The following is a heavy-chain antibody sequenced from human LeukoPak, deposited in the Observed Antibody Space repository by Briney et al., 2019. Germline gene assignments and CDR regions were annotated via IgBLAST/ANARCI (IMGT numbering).Heavy chain of an antibody. D-gene: IGHD5-18*01. CDR3: ARGYTRGYSYGYRVDY. Sequence: SETLSLTCAVYGGSFSGYYWSWIRQPPGKGLEWIGEINHSGSTNYNPSLKSRVTISVDTSKNQFSLKLSSVTAADTAVYYCARGYTRGYSYGYRVDYWGQGTLVTVSS. V-gene: IGHV4-34*01. CDR2: INHSGST. CDR1: GGSFSGYY. J-gene: IGHJ4*02.